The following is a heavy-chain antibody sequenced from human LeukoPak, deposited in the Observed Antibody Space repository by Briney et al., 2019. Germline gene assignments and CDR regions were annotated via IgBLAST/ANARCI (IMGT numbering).Heavy chain of an antibody. CDR2: ISSNGGST. V-gene: IGHV3-64*01. Sequence: GGSLRLSCAASAFTFSSYAMHWVRQAPGKGLEYVSAISSNGGSTYYANSVKGRFTISRDNSKNTLYLQMGSLRAEDMAVYYCARDLGSYGVGAFDIWGQGTMVTVSS. J-gene: IGHJ3*02. D-gene: IGHD1-26*01. CDR3: ARDLGSYGVGAFDI. CDR1: AFTFSSYA.